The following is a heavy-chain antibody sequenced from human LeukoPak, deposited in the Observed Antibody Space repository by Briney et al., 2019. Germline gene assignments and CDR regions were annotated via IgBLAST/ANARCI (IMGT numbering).Heavy chain of an antibody. Sequence: GASVKVSCKASGGTFSSYAISWVRQAPGQGLEWMGWISAYNGNTNYAQKLQGRVTMTTDTSTSTAYMELRSLRSDDTAVYYCARDRAHYYDSSGYIDYWGQGTLVTVSS. D-gene: IGHD3-22*01. CDR2: ISAYNGNT. CDR1: GGTFSSYA. V-gene: IGHV1-18*01. CDR3: ARDRAHYYDSSGYIDY. J-gene: IGHJ4*02.